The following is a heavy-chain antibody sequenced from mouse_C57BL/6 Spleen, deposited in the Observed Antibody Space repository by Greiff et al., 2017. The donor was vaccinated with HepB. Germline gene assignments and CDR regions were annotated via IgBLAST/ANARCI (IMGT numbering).Heavy chain of an antibody. J-gene: IGHJ2*01. CDR1: GYTFTSYW. Sequence: QVQLQQSGAELVKPGASVKLSCKASGYTFTSYWMQWVKQRPGQGLEWIGEIDPSDSYTNYNQKFKGKATLTVDTSSSTAYMQLSSLTSEDSAVYYWAANGGAQARDYWGQGTTLTVSS. V-gene: IGHV1-50*01. D-gene: IGHD3-2*02. CDR2: IDPSDSYT. CDR3: AANGGAQARDY.